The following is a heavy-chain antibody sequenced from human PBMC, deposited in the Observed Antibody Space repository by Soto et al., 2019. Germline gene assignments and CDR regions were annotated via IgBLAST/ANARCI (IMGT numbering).Heavy chain of an antibody. Sequence: PGESLKISCKGSGYSFTIYWIGWVRQMPGKGLELMGIIYPGDSDNRDSPSFQGQLTIPADKSINTAYLQWSSLKASDTAMYDCASXQLTYSGIYYCYYCMDAWGQGTTVTVSS. V-gene: IGHV5-51*01. CDR1: GYSFTIYW. J-gene: IGHJ6*02. D-gene: IGHD1-26*01. CDR2: IYPGDSDN. CDR3: ASXQLTYSGIYYCYYCMDA.